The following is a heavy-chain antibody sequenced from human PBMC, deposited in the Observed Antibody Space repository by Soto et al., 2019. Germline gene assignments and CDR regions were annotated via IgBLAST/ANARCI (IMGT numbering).Heavy chain of an antibody. CDR2: IYYSGST. Sequence: SETLSLTCTVSGGSVSSGSYYWSWIRQPPGKGLEWIGYIYYSGSTNYNPSLKSRVTISVEPSKNQFSLKLSSVTAADTAVYYCARDWRRYYGSGSYFSYYYYGMDVWGQGTTVTVSS. CDR1: GGSVSSGSYY. J-gene: IGHJ6*02. CDR3: ARDWRRYYGSGSYFSYYYYGMDV. V-gene: IGHV4-61*01. D-gene: IGHD3-10*01.